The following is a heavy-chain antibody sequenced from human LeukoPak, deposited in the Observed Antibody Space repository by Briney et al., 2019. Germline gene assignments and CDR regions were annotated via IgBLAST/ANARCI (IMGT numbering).Heavy chain of an antibody. D-gene: IGHD5-18*01. Sequence: SETLSLTCTVSGGSISSYYWSWIRQPPGKGLEWIGYIYYSGSTNYNPSLKSRVTISVDTSKNQFSLKLSSVTAADTAVYYCAGGYSYEVDYWGQGTLVTVSS. J-gene: IGHJ4*02. CDR3: AGGYSYEVDY. CDR2: IYYSGST. V-gene: IGHV4-59*01. CDR1: GGSISSYY.